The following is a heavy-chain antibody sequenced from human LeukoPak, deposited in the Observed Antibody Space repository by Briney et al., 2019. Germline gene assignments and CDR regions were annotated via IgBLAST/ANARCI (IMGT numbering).Heavy chain of an antibody. CDR1: GFTYSSYS. Sequence: TGGSLRLSCAASGFTYSSYSMHWVRQAPGKGLEYVSAITSNGGRTYYANSVKGRFNISRGNSKNTLYLQMGSLRAEDMAVYYCARWGGRYPFDYWGQGTLVTVSS. J-gene: IGHJ4*02. D-gene: IGHD3-16*02. CDR3: ARWGGRYPFDY. CDR2: ITSNGGRT. V-gene: IGHV3-64*01.